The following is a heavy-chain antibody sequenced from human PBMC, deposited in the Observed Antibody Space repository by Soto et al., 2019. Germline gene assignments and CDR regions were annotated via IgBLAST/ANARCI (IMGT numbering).Heavy chain of an antibody. J-gene: IGHJ4*02. V-gene: IGHV4-59*08. CDR3: ARLSIIPAALFDY. CDR2: IYYSGST. D-gene: IGHD2-2*01. Sequence: SETLSLTCTVSGGSISSYYWSWIRQPPGKGLEWIGYIYYSGSTNYNPSLKSRVTISVDTSKNQFSLKLSSVTAADTAVYYCARLSIIPAALFDYWGQGTLVTVS. CDR1: GGSISSYY.